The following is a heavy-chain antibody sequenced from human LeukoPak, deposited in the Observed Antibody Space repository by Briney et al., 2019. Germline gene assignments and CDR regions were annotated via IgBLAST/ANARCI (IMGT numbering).Heavy chain of an antibody. Sequence: ASVKVSCKASGYTFTGYYMHWVRQAPGQGLEWMGWINPNSGGTNYAQKFQGRVTMTRDTSISTAYMELSRLRSDDTAVYYCARGTGLLWFGGGAFDIWGQGTMVTVSS. V-gene: IGHV1-2*02. CDR2: INPNSGGT. J-gene: IGHJ3*02. CDR1: GYTFTGYY. CDR3: ARGTGLLWFGGGAFDI. D-gene: IGHD3-10*01.